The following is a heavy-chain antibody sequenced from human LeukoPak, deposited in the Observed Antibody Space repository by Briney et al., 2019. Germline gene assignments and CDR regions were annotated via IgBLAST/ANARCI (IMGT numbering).Heavy chain of an antibody. Sequence: ASVKASCKASGYTFTSYAIQWVRQAPGQRLEWMGWIDAGNGKTKYSQNFQGRVTITRDTSATTAYMDLSSLRSEDTAVYYCARARWTSTATTYYLDHWGQGTLVTVSS. CDR1: GYTFTSYA. CDR2: IDAGNGKT. V-gene: IGHV1-3*01. J-gene: IGHJ4*02. CDR3: ARARWTSTATTYYLDH. D-gene: IGHD4-17*01.